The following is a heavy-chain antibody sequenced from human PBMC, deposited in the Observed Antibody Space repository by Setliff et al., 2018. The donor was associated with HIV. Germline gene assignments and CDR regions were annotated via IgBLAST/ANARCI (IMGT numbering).Heavy chain of an antibody. J-gene: IGHJ4*02. CDR3: ATAGRGYSTGGY. CDR1: GFTFSTYA. D-gene: IGHD1-26*01. CDR2: IGSSSSDI. Sequence: PGGSLRLSCAASGFTFSTYAMSWVRQAPGKGLEWVSSIGSSSSDIYYADSVEGRLTISRDNAKNTLYLRINSLTAEDTAVYYCATAGRGYSTGGYWGQGTLVTVSS. V-gene: IGHV3-21*01.